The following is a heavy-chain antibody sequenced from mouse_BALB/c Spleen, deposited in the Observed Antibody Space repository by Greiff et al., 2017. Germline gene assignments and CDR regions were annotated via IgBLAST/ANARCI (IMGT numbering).Heavy chain of an antibody. J-gene: IGHJ2*01. CDR1: GFTFSSYG. CDR2: ISSGGSYT. D-gene: IGHD2-1*01. Sequence: DVHLVESGGDLVKPGGSLKLSCAASGFTFSSYGMSWVRQTPDKRLEWVATISSGGSYTYYPDSVKGRFTISRDNARNILYLQMSSLRSEDTAMYYCARVYGNYFDYWGQGTTLTVSS. CDR3: ARVYGNYFDY. V-gene: IGHV5-6*01.